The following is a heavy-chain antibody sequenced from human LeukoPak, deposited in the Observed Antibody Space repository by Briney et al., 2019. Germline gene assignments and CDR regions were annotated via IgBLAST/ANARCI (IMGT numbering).Heavy chain of an antibody. CDR2: ISSSGSDI. J-gene: IGHJ2*01. CDR3: ARGPYYYGSGSSLLYWYFDL. V-gene: IGHV3-48*03. D-gene: IGHD3-10*01. Sequence: GGSLRLSCAASGLTFSNYEMHWVRQAPGKGLEWVSYISSSGSDIYYADSVKGRFTISRDNAKNSLYLQMNSLRAEGTAVYYCARGPYYYGSGSSLLYWYFDLWGRGTLVTVSS. CDR1: GLTFSNYE.